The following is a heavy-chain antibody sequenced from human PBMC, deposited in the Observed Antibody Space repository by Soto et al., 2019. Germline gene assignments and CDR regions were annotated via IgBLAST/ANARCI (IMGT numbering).Heavy chain of an antibody. CDR1: VGSIRSYY. Sequence: PSETLSLTCTVSVGSIRSYYWNWIRQPAGKGLEWIGRIYTSGSTNYNPSLKSRVTMLVDTSKNQFSLKLSPVTAADTAVYYCAGIAEAIYYGMDVWGQGTTVTVSS. J-gene: IGHJ6*02. CDR3: AGIAEAIYYGMDV. V-gene: IGHV4-4*07. CDR2: IYTSGST. D-gene: IGHD6-13*01.